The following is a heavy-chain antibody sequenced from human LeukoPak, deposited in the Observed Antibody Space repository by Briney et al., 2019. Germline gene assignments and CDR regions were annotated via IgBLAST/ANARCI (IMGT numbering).Heavy chain of an antibody. CDR1: GFTFSSYA. Sequence: PGGSLRLSCAASGFTFSSYAMSWVRQAPGKGLEWVSAISGSGGSTYYADSVKGRFTISRDNSKNTLYLQMNSLRAEDTAVYYCAHPNHSSGSSQDYWGQGTLVTVSS. CDR2: ISGSGGST. D-gene: IGHD6-19*01. V-gene: IGHV3-23*01. CDR3: AHPNHSSGSSQDY. J-gene: IGHJ4*02.